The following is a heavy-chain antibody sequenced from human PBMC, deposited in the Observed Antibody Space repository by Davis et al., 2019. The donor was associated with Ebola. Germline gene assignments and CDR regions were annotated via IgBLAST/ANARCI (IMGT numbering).Heavy chain of an antibody. J-gene: IGHJ4*02. CDR3: ARLGSSWYWNY. CDR1: GGSISSSSYY. V-gene: IGHV4-39*01. CDR2: IYYSGST. D-gene: IGHD6-13*01. Sequence: SETLSLTCTVSGGSISSSSYYWGWIRQLPGKGLEWIGSIYYSGSTYYNPSLKSRVTISVDTSKNQFSLKLSSVTAADTAVYYCARLGSSWYWNYWGQGTLVTVSS.